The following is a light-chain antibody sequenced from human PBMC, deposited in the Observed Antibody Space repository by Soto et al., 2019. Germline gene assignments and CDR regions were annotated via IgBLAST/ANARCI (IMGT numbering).Light chain of an antibody. CDR2: EVT. V-gene: IGLV2-8*01. CDR3: SSYAGSNNVV. J-gene: IGLJ1*01. CDR1: SSDVGYYGY. Sequence: QSALTQPPSASGFPGQSVTISCTGTSSDVGYYGYVSWYQQHPGKAPKLVIYEVTKRPSGVPDRVSASKSGNTASLTVSGLRAEDEADYYCSSYAGSNNVVFGSGTKVTVL.